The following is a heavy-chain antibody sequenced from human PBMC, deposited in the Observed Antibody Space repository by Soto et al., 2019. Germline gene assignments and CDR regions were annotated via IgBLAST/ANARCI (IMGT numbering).Heavy chain of an antibody. Sequence: GGSLRLSCAVSGFTFSSYGMHWVRQAPGKGLEWVAVISYDGSNKYYADSVKGRFTISRDNSKNTLYLQMNSLRAEDTAVYYCAKDGIPTVNFSWYYYYGMDVWGQGTTVTAP. CDR1: GFTFSSYG. V-gene: IGHV3-30*18. CDR2: ISYDGSNK. D-gene: IGHD4-17*01. CDR3: AKDGIPTVNFSWYYYYGMDV. J-gene: IGHJ6*02.